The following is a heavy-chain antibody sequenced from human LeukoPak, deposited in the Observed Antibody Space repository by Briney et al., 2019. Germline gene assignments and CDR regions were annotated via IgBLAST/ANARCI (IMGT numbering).Heavy chain of an antibody. CDR2: ISSSSSTI. CDR3: ARPGFWSGYYPFGY. CDR1: GFTFSSYS. Sequence: PGGSLRLSCAASGFTFSSYSMNWVRQAPGKGLEWVSYISSSSSTIYYADSVKGRFTISRDNAKNSLYLQMNSLRAEDTAVYYCARPGFWSGYYPFGYWGQGTLVTVSS. D-gene: IGHD3-3*01. J-gene: IGHJ4*02. V-gene: IGHV3-48*01.